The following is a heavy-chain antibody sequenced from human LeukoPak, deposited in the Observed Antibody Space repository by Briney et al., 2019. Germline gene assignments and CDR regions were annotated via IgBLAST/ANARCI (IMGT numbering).Heavy chain of an antibody. J-gene: IGHJ4*02. Sequence: GGSLRLSCAASGFTFSSYDMSWVRQAPGKGLEWVSAISGSGRSTYYADSVKGRYTISRDNSKNTLYLQMNSLRAEDTAVYYCAKDSSGGYDYVWGSYPLSYWGQGTLVTVSS. CDR1: GFTFSSYD. CDR3: AKDSSGGYDYVWGSYPLSY. V-gene: IGHV3-23*01. CDR2: ISGSGRST. D-gene: IGHD3-16*02.